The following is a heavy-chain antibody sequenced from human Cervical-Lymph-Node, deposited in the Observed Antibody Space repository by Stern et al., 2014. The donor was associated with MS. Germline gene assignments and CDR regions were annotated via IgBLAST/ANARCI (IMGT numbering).Heavy chain of an antibody. CDR2: TNTNTGDP. V-gene: IGHV7-4-1*02. J-gene: IGHJ4*02. D-gene: IGHD6-13*01. CDR1: GYTFNRYA. Sequence: EHLVESGSEMKKPGASVKVSCKASGYTFNRYAMNWVRQAPGQGLEWMGGTNTNTGDPTYAQGLKGRFVFSLDTSVSTAYLQISSLKVEDTAVYYCARPITGADHAFDAWGQGTLVTVSS. CDR3: ARPITGADHAFDA.